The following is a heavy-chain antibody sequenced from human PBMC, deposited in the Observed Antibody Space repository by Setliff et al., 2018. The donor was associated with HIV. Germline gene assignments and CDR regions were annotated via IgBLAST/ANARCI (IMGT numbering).Heavy chain of an antibody. Sequence: ASVKVPCKASGYTFTNYGITWVRQAPGHGLEWMGWIGAKNDNTNYARQFQGRVTMTTDTSTNTVYMELRSLTSDDTAVYYCARPAATWDFDYWGQGTLVTVSS. CDR2: IGAKNDNT. D-gene: IGHD2-2*01. J-gene: IGHJ4*02. CDR3: ARPAATWDFDY. V-gene: IGHV1-18*01. CDR1: GYTFTNYG.